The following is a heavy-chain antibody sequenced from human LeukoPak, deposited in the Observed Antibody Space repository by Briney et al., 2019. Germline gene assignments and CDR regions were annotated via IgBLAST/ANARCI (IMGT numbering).Heavy chain of an antibody. Sequence: PGGSLRLSCAASGFTFSNAWMSWVRQAPGKGLEWVGRIKSKTDGGTTDYAAPVKGRFTISRDDSKNTLYLQMNSLKTEDTAVYYCAATASGFLDNSGYYYWFDPWGQGTLVTVSS. CDR1: GFTFSNAW. J-gene: IGHJ5*02. D-gene: IGHD3-22*01. CDR3: AATASGFLDNSGYYYWFDP. V-gene: IGHV3-15*01. CDR2: IKSKTDGGTT.